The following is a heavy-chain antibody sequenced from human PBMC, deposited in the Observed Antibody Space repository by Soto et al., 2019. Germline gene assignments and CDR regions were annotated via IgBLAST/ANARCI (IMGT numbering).Heavy chain of an antibody. V-gene: IGHV3-74*01. Sequence: GGSLRLSCAASGFTFGPFWMHWVRQAPGKGLVWLSHINSDGSTIVYADSVKGRFTISRDNAKNKLYLQMNSLRVEDTSVYYCTRDRGYSDSFDLWGQGTMFTVSS. D-gene: IGHD3-10*01. CDR3: TRDRGYSDSFDL. CDR2: INSDGSTI. J-gene: IGHJ3*01. CDR1: GFTFGPFW.